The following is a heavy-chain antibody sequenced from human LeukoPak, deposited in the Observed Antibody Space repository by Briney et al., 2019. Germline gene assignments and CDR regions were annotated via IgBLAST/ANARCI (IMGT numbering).Heavy chain of an antibody. Sequence: QTGGSLRLSCAASGFTFSSYAMSWVRQAPGKGLEWVSAISGSGGSTYYADSVKGRFTISRDNSKNTLYLQMNSLRAEDTAVYYCPVAPEYYYDSSGYYDWGQGTLVTISS. CDR3: PVAPEYYYDSSGYYD. D-gene: IGHD3-22*01. J-gene: IGHJ4*02. CDR2: ISGSGGST. CDR1: GFTFSSYA. V-gene: IGHV3-23*01.